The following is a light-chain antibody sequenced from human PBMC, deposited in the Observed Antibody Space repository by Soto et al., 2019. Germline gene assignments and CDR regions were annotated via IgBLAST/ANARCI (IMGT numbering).Light chain of an antibody. CDR3: QSYDSSLSAWV. J-gene: IGLJ2*01. CDR2: GYN. CDR1: SSNIGAGYD. V-gene: IGLV1-40*01. Sequence: QSMLTQPPSVSGAPGQRVTISCTGSSSNIGAGYDVHWYQQLPGTAPKLLVYGYNNRPSGVPDRFSVSKSGTSASLTITGLQTEDEADYYCQSYDSSLSAWVFGGGTKLTVL.